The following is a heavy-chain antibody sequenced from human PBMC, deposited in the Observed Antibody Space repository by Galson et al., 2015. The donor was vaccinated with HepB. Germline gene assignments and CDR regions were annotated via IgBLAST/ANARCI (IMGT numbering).Heavy chain of an antibody. V-gene: IGHV3-23*01. J-gene: IGHJ4*02. CDR3: AKTSYCDGGPCFSGYFDS. D-gene: IGHD2-21*01. CDR2: IVGSGEST. CDR1: GITFSTYV. Sequence: RLSCAAPGITFSTYVMSWVRQAPGKGLEWVSSIVGSGESTFYADSVKGRFTISRDNSRNTLYLQMNRLRADDTAIYYCAKTSYCDGGPCFSGYFDSWGQGTLVAVSS.